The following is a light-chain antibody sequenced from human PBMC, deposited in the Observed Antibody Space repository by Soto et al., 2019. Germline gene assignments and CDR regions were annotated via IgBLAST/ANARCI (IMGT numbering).Light chain of an antibody. CDR2: DVK. Sequence: QSALTQPRSGSGSPGQSVTISCTGTASDVGAYNYVSWYQQHPGKAPKVMIYDVKKRPSGVPDRFSGSKFANPASLTISGLQAEDEADYYCCSYADTYTWLFGGGTKRTVL. CDR1: ASDVGAYNY. J-gene: IGLJ2*01. V-gene: IGLV2-11*01. CDR3: CSYADTYTWL.